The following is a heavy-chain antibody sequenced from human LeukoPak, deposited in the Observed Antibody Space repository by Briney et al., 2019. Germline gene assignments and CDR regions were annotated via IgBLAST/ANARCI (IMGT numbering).Heavy chain of an antibody. CDR1: GGSISSGGYS. CDR2: IYHSGST. V-gene: IGHV4-30-2*01. J-gene: IGHJ6*02. Sequence: SQTLSLTCAVSGGSISSGGYSWSWIRQPPGKGLEWIGYIYHSGSTYYNPSLKSRVTISVDRSKNQFSLKLSSVTAADTAVYYCARGPYYDFWSGYSYYYYGMDVWGQGTTVTVSS. D-gene: IGHD3-3*01. CDR3: ARGPYYDFWSGYSYYYYGMDV.